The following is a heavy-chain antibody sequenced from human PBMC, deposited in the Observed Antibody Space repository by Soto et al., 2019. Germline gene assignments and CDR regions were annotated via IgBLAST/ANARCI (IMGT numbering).Heavy chain of an antibody. V-gene: IGHV3-23*01. CDR2: ISGGGGNS. CDR3: AKETFGVGWTLGF. CDR1: GFNFGDYT. D-gene: IGHD6-19*01. J-gene: IGHJ4*02. Sequence: QLLESGGGLVQPGGSRRLSCAASGFNFGDYTMTWVRQAPGKGLVWISTISGGGGNSYYADVVKGRFTITRDNSKNTLYLQMYSLRGEDTALYYCAKETFGVGWTLGFWGLGTLVTVSS.